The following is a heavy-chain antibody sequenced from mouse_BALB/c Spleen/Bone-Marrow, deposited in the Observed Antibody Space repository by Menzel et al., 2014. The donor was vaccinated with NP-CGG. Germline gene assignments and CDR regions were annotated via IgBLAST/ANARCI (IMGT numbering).Heavy chain of an antibody. D-gene: IGHD2-14*01. CDR2: INPYNGGT. Sequence: EVQLVESGPELVKPGASMKISCKASDYSFTGYIMNWVKQSHGKNLEWIGLINPYNGGTKYNQKFKGKATLTVDKSSNTAYMELLSLTSEDSAVYYCVRIGYEGAMDYWGQGTSVTVSS. CDR3: VRIGYEGAMDY. J-gene: IGHJ4*01. V-gene: IGHV1-37*01. CDR1: DYSFTGYI.